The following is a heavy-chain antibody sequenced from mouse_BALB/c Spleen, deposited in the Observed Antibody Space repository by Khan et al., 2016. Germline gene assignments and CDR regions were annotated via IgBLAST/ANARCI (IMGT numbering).Heavy chain of an antibody. CDR2: IDPYFGST. V-gene: IGHV1-39*01. Sequence: VQLQQSGPEVEKPGASVKISCKASGYSFTDYNMNWVKQSNGKSLEWIGNIDPYFGSTSYNQKFKGKATLTVDKSSSTAYMQLKSLTSEDSSVYYGAREVGNYVWFAYWGQGTLVTVSA. D-gene: IGHD2-1*01. CDR3: AREVGNYVWFAY. CDR1: GYSFTDYN. J-gene: IGHJ3*01.